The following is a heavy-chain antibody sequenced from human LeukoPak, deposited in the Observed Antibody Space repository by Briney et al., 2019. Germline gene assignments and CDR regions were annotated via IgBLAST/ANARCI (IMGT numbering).Heavy chain of an antibody. CDR1: GYTFTGYY. CDR2: IIPILGTT. V-gene: IGHV1-69*08. Sequence: GASVKVSCKASGYTFTGYYMHWVRQAPGQGLEWMGRIIPILGTTNYAQKFQGRVTITADRSTSTAYMELSSLGSEDTAVYYCATEAGIAAAALLHWYFDLWGRGTLVTVSS. J-gene: IGHJ2*01. CDR3: ATEAGIAAAALLHWYFDL. D-gene: IGHD6-13*01.